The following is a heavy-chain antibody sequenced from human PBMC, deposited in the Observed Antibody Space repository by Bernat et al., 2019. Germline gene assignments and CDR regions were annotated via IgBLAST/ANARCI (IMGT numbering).Heavy chain of an antibody. J-gene: IGHJ4*02. CDR1: GDSTSSNNYF. CDR2: VHYSGST. V-gene: IGHV4-39*01. CDR3: ARRAVTYCDS. Sequence: QLQLQESGPGLVKPSETLSLTCTVSGDSTSSNNYFWDWIRQPPGKGLEWIGSVHYSGSTYYNPALRSRATISLDTSKNQFSLKLSSVTATDTAVFYCARRAVTYCDSWGQGTLVTVSS. D-gene: IGHD4-11*01.